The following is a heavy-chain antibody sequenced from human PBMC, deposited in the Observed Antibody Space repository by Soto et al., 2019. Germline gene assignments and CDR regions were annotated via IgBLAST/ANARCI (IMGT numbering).Heavy chain of an antibody. CDR3: ARDSCRYSSSCSDYYGMDV. J-gene: IGHJ6*02. CDR1: GYTFTSYG. CDR2: ISAYNGNT. D-gene: IGHD6-13*01. V-gene: IGHV1-18*01. Sequence: ASVKVSCKASGYTFTSYGISWVLQAPGQGLEWMGWISAYNGNTNYAQKLQGRVTMTTDTSTSTAYMELRSLRSDDTAVYYCARDSCRYSSSCSDYYGMDVWGQGTTVTVSS.